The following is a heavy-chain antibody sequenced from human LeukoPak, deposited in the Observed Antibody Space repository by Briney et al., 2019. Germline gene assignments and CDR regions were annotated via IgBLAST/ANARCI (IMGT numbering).Heavy chain of an antibody. J-gene: IGHJ4*02. V-gene: IGHV4-34*01. Sequence: SETLSLTCAVYGGSFSGYYWSWIHQPPGKGLEWIGEINHSGSTNYNPSLKSRVTISVDTSKNQFSLKLSSVTAADTAVYYCARGRDRDYFDYWGQGTLVTVSS. CDR1: GGSFSGYY. CDR3: ARGRDRDYFDY. CDR2: INHSGST. D-gene: IGHD3-22*01.